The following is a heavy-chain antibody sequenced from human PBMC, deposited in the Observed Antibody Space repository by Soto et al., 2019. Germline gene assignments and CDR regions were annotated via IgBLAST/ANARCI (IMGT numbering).Heavy chain of an antibody. Sequence: PGGSMRLSCAASGFAFNNYSLHWVRQAPGRGLEWVAVISYDGSNKFYADSVKGRFTISRDNSKNTLYLEMNSLRGEDTAVYYCAKVSPMGYFFDSWGQGTLVTVSS. V-gene: IGHV3-30-3*01. CDR2: ISYDGSNK. CDR3: AKVSPMGYFFDS. J-gene: IGHJ4*02. CDR1: GFAFNNYS.